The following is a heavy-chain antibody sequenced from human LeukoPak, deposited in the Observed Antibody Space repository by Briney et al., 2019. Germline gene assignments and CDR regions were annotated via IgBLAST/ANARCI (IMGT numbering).Heavy chain of an antibody. V-gene: IGHV4-34*01. Sequence: PSETLSLTCAVYGGSFSGYYWSWIRQPPGKGLEWIGGINHSGSTNYNPSLKSRVTISEDTSKNKFSLKLSSVTAADTAVYYCAGVGGIQLWPTHYYFAYWGQGTLVTVSS. J-gene: IGHJ4*02. D-gene: IGHD5-18*01. CDR2: INHSGST. CDR3: AGVGGIQLWPTHYYFAY. CDR1: GGSFSGYY.